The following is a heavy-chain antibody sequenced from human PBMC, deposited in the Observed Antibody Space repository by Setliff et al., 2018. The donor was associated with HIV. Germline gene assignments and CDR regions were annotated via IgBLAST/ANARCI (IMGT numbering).Heavy chain of an antibody. CDR2: ISAYDGNT. D-gene: IGHD1-26*01. CDR3: ARSDWELVLSSFDY. V-gene: IGHV1-18*01. J-gene: IGHJ4*02. CDR1: GYTFASYG. Sequence: ASVKVSCKASGYTFASYGITWVRQAPGQGLEWMGWISAYDGNTNYAQKVRERVTLTTDTATNTAFMELKNLTPADTAVYFCARSDWELVLSSFDYWGQGTQVTVSS.